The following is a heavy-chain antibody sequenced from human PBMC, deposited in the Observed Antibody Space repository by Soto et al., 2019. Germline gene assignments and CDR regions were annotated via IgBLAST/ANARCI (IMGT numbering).Heavy chain of an antibody. CDR1: GGSFSGYY. CDR2: INHSGST. V-gene: IGHV4-34*01. Sequence: SETLSLTCAVYGGSFSGYYWSWIRQPPGKGLEWIGEINHSGSTNYNPSLKSRVTISVDTSKNQFSLKLSSVTAADTAVYYCARGSDCSGGSCGSWFDPWGQGTLVTVSS. D-gene: IGHD2-15*01. CDR3: ARGSDCSGGSCGSWFDP. J-gene: IGHJ5*02.